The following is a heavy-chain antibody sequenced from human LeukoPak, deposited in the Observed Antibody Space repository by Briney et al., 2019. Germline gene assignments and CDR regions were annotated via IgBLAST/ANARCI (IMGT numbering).Heavy chain of an antibody. Sequence: GGSLRLSCAASGFTFSSYSMNWVRQAPGKGLEWVSSISSSSSYIYYADSVEGRFTISRDNAKNSLYLQMNSLRAEDTAVYYCARGSSGSYYSVLSDYWGQGTLVTVSS. CDR1: GFTFSSYS. CDR3: ARGSSGSYYSVLSDY. CDR2: ISSSSSYI. V-gene: IGHV3-21*01. D-gene: IGHD1-26*01. J-gene: IGHJ4*02.